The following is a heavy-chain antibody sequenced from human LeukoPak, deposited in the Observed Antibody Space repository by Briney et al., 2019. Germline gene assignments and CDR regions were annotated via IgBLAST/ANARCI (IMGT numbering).Heavy chain of an antibody. CDR2: ISSSSSYI. CDR1: GFTFRSYE. J-gene: IGHJ6*03. CDR3: AKGIAAAGTGNYYYYYMDV. Sequence: GGSLRLSCAASGFTFRSYEMNWVRQAPGKGLEWVSSISSSSSYIYYADSVKGRFTISRDNAKNSLYLQMNSLRAEDTAVYYCAKGIAAAGTGNYYYYYMDVWGKGTTVTVSS. D-gene: IGHD6-13*01. V-gene: IGHV3-21*01.